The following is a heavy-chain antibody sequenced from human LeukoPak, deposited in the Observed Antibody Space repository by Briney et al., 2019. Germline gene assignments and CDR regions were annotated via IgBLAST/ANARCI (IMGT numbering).Heavy chain of an antibody. D-gene: IGHD1-26*01. J-gene: IGHJ6*02. CDR1: GFTFSSYA. V-gene: IGHV3-23*01. CDR3: AKWWKWELRGTYYYYYGMDV. CDR2: ISGSGGST. Sequence: GGPLRLSCAASGFTFSSYAMSWVRQAPGKGLEWVSAISGSGGSTHFPDSVKGRFTISRDNSKNTLYLQLNSLRAEDTAVYYCAKWWKWELRGTYYYYYGMDVWGQGTTVTVSS.